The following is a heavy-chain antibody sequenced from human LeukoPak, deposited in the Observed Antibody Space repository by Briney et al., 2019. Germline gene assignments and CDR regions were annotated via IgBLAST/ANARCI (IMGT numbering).Heavy chain of an antibody. CDR1: GYTFTGYY. CDR3: ARFPTRIRRELLSSRNFDY. D-gene: IGHD1-26*01. CDR2: INPNSGGT. Sequence: ASVEVSCKASGYTFTGYYMHWVRQAPGQGLEWMGRINPNSGGTNYAQKFQGRVTMTRDTPISTAYMELSRLRSDDTAVYYRARFPTRIRRELLSSRNFDYWGQGTLVTVSS. J-gene: IGHJ4*02. V-gene: IGHV1-2*06.